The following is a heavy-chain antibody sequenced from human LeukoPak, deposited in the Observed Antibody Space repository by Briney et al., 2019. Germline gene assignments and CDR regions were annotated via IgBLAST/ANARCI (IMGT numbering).Heavy chain of an antibody. D-gene: IGHD4-17*01. CDR2: IFHSGST. CDR3: ARLATYGDFSD. Sequence: PSETLSLTCTVSGGSISSYYWSWIRQPPGKGLEWIGYIFHSGSTKYNPSLESRVTISIDTSKNQFSLRLSSVTAADTAVYCCARLATYGDFSDWGQGTLVTVSS. V-gene: IGHV4-59*08. CDR1: GGSISSYY. J-gene: IGHJ4*02.